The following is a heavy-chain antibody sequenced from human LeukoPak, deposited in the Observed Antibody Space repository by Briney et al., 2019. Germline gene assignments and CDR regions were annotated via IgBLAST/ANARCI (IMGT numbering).Heavy chain of an antibody. J-gene: IGHJ6*04. CDR3: AREGGYCSSTSCHPSRYYGMDV. D-gene: IGHD2-2*01. V-gene: IGHV3-7*01. CDR1: GFTFSSYW. Sequence: GGSLRLSCAASGFTFSSYWMNWVRQAPGKGLEWVANINQEGSEKYYVDSVKGRFTISRDNAKKSVFLQMNSLRAEDTAVYYCAREGGYCSSTSCHPSRYYGMDVWGKGTTVTVSS. CDR2: INQEGSEK.